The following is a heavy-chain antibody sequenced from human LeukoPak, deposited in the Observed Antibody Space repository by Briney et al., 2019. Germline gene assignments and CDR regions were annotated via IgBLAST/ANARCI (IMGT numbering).Heavy chain of an antibody. CDR1: GYTFTSYG. V-gene: IGHV1-18*01. J-gene: IGHJ4*02. Sequence: GASVKFSCTASGYTFTSYGISWVRQAPGQGLEWMGWISAYNGNTNYAQKLQGRVTMTTDTSTSTAYMELRSLRSDDTAVYYCARGGVEGIVGATTYGYWGQGTLVTVSS. CDR3: ARGGVEGIVGATTYGY. D-gene: IGHD1-26*01. CDR2: ISAYNGNT.